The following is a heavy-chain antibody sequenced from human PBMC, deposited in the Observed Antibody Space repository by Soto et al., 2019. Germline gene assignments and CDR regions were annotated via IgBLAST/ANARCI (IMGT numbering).Heavy chain of an antibody. D-gene: IGHD3-10*01. J-gene: IGHJ5*02. Sequence: SETLSLTCTVSGGSISSYYWSWIRQPPGKGLEWIGYIYYSGSTNYNPSLKSRVTISVDTSKNQFSLKLSSVTAADTAVYYCARNLWFGDTGWFDPWGQGTLVTVSS. CDR2: IYYSGST. V-gene: IGHV4-59*01. CDR1: GGSISSYY. CDR3: ARNLWFGDTGWFDP.